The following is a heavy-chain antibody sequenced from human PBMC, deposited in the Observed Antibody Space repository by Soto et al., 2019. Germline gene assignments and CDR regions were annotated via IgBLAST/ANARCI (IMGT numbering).Heavy chain of an antibody. J-gene: IGHJ5*01. CDR1: GFTISNTG. V-gene: IGHV3-30*18. CDR2: ISHDGFSQ. CDR3: TKDSVSSGWFNWFHS. D-gene: IGHD6-19*01. Sequence: QVQLVESGGGVVQPGTSLRLSCVGSGFTISNTGVHWVRQAPGKGLDWVAMISHDGFSQHYVDSVRGRFTISRDNSKTTRYLQMDTLRPEASCVYFGTKDSVSSGWFNWFHSWGQGNRVIVSS.